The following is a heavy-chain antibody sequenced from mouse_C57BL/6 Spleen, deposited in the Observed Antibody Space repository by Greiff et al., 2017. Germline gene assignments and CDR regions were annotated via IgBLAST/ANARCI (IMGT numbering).Heavy chain of an antibody. J-gene: IGHJ1*03. CDR2: IYPGDGDT. V-gene: IGHV1-82*01. CDR3: AKSGNNDCGSGYWCVDV. D-gene: IGHD1-1*01. CDR1: GYAFSSSW. Sequence: QVQLQQSGPELVKPGASVKISCKASGYAFSSSWMNWVKQRPGKGLEWIGRIYPGDGDTNYNGKFKGKATLTADKSSSAAYMQLSSLTSEDSAVYFCAKSGNNDCGSGYWCVDVWGTGTTVTVSA.